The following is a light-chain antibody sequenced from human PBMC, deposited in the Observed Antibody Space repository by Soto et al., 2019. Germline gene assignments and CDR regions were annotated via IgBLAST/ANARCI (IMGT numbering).Light chain of an antibody. V-gene: IGLV2-11*01. Sequence: QPVLTQPRSVSGSPGQSVTVSCTGTNSDVGAYDYVSWYQQHPSKAPKLMIYDVSERPSGVPDRFSGSKSGNTASLTISGLQAEDEAEYYCCSYAGSYTLVFGGGTQLTVL. J-gene: IGLJ3*02. CDR2: DVS. CDR1: NSDVGAYDY. CDR3: CSYAGSYTLV.